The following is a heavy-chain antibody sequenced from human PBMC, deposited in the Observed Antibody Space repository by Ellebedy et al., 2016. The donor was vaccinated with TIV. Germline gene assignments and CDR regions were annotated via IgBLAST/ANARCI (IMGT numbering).Heavy chain of an antibody. J-gene: IGHJ4*02. CDR2: ISAYNGNT. CDR1: GYTFTSYG. CDR3: ARGTLYSGNYYLFDY. D-gene: IGHD1-26*01. V-gene: IGHV1-18*01. Sequence: ASVKVSCXASGYTFTSYGITWVRQATGQGLEWMGWISAYNGNTNYAQKVQGRVTITTDTSTSTAYMELRSLRSDDTAVYYCARGTLYSGNYYLFDYWGQGTLVTVSS.